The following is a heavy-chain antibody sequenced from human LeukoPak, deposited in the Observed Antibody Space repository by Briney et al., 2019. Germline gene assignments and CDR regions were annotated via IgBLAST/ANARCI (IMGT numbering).Heavy chain of an antibody. D-gene: IGHD3/OR15-3a*01. CDR3: ARHGRDGQYYYYMDV. Sequence: PSETLSLTCTVSGGSISSYYWSWIRQPPGRGLEWIGYIYTSGSTNYNPSLKSRVTISVDTSKNQFSLKLSSVTAADTAVYYCARHGRDGQYYYYMDVWGRGTTVTVSS. V-gene: IGHV4-4*09. CDR2: IYTSGST. CDR1: GGSISSYY. J-gene: IGHJ6*03.